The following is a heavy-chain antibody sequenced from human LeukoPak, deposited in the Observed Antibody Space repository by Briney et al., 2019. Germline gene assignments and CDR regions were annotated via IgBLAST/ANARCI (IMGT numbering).Heavy chain of an antibody. J-gene: IGHJ3*02. CDR2: IRYDGSNK. CDR3: AKDGLAYCGGDCSDAFDI. D-gene: IGHD2-21*01. CDR1: GFTFSSYG. Sequence: QPGGSLRLSCAASGFTFSSYGMHWVRQAPGKGLEWVAIIRYDGSNKYYADSVKGRFTISRDNSKNTLYLQMNSLRAEDTAVYYCAKDGLAYCGGDCSDAFDIWGQGTMVTVSS. V-gene: IGHV3-30*02.